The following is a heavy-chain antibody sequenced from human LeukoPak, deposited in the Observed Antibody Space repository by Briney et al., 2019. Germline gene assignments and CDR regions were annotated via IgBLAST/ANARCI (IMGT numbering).Heavy chain of an antibody. CDR1: GGSISSSRFY. CDR3: ARHVSSDLRIVVVTSDWYFDR. Sequence: PSETLSLTCIVSGGSISSSRFYWGWIRQPPGKGLEWIETIYYSGSTYYNPSLKSRVTISADTSKNQFSLNLSSMTAADTGVYYCARHVSSDLRIVVVTSDWYFDRWGRGTLVTVSS. J-gene: IGHJ2*01. D-gene: IGHD2-21*02. CDR2: IYYSGST. V-gene: IGHV4-39*01.